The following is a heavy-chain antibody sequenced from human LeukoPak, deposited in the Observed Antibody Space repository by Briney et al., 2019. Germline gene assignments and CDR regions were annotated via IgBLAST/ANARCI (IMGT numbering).Heavy chain of an antibody. V-gene: IGHV4-59*02. J-gene: IGHJ4*02. CDR3: VIGVGWQPDY. CDR1: GDSVAGYF. CDR2: IYKIGTT. Sequence: SETLSLTCTVFGDSVAGYFLNWVRQPPGKGLEWIGHIYKIGTTNYNPSLKSRLTISADTSKNQFSLQLRSVTAADTAVYYCVIGVGWQPDYWGQGALVTVSS. D-gene: IGHD2-15*01.